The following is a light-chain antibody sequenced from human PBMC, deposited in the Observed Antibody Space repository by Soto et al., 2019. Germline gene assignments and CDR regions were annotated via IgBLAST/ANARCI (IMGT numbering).Light chain of an antibody. J-gene: IGKJ1*01. CDR1: QGIRTY. CDR3: LQSNSYPWT. V-gene: IGKV1-17*03. Sequence: DIQMTQSPSAMSASVGDRVTITCRASQGIRTYLAWFQQKPGKVPKRLIFSASSVQSGVPSRFSGSGSGTEFTLTISSLQPEDVATYYCLQSNSYPWTFGQGIKVQI. CDR2: SAS.